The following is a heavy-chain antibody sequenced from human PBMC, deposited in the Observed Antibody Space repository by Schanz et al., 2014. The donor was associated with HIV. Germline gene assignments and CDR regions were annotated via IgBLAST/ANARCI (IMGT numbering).Heavy chain of an antibody. CDR1: GFSFSNFW. V-gene: IGHV3-7*01. Sequence: EVRLVESGGGLVQSGGSLRLSCAASGFSFSNFWVTWVRQAPGKRLEWVANIKQDEGEKYYADSVKGRFTISRDNAKNSLYLQMNSLRAEDTAVYYCVLPSAKIVGGLGEHYFDHWGQGTLVTVSS. J-gene: IGHJ4*02. CDR2: IKQDEGEK. D-gene: IGHD1-26*01. CDR3: VLPSAKIVGGLGEHYFDH.